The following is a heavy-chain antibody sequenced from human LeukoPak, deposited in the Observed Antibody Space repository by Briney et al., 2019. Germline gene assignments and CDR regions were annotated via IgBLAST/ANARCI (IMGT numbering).Heavy chain of an antibody. V-gene: IGHV3-48*03. Sequence: GGSLRLSCAASGFTFSSYEMNWVRQAPGKGLEWVSYISSSGSTIYYADSVKGRFTISRDNAKGSLYLQMNSLRAEDTAVYYCAREFGILVVDPFDYWGQGTLVTVSS. CDR2: ISSSGSTI. CDR3: AREFGILVVDPFDY. CDR1: GFTFSSYE. D-gene: IGHD2-2*01. J-gene: IGHJ4*02.